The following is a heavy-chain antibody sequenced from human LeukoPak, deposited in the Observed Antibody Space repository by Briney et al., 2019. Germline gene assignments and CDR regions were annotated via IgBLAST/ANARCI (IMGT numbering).Heavy chain of an antibody. J-gene: IGHJ4*02. CDR1: GGSISSYY. Sequence: SETLSLTCTVSGGSISSYYWSWIRQPAGKGLEWIGRIYTSGSTNYNPSLKSRVTMSVDTSKNQFSLKLSSVTAADTAVYYCARASNYYDSSGYMVIDYWGQGTLVTVSS. D-gene: IGHD3-22*01. V-gene: IGHV4-4*07. CDR3: ARASNYYDSSGYMVIDY. CDR2: IYTSGST.